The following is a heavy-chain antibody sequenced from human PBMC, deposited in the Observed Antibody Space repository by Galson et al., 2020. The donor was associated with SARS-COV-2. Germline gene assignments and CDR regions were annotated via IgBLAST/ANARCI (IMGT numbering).Heavy chain of an antibody. CDR2: ISGNDGST. CDR1: GFTFRSYA. Sequence: GGSLRLSCAASGFTFRSYAMSWVRQPPGKGLEWVSSISGNDGSTYYADSVKGRFNISRDNSKNTLYLQMNSLRVEDTAVYYCAKMRSGIAVAGTNYWGQGTLVTVSS. J-gene: IGHJ4*02. D-gene: IGHD6-19*01. V-gene: IGHV3-23*01. CDR3: AKMRSGIAVAGTNY.